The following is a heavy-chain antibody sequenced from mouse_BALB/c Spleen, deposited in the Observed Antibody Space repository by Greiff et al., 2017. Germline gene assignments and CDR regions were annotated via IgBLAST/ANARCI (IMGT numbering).Heavy chain of an antibody. D-gene: IGHD6-1*01. Sequence: VQLQQSGAELVRPGSSVKISCTASGYAFSSYWMNWVKQRPGQGLEWIGQIYPGDGDTNYNGKFKGKATLTADKSSSTAYMQLSSLTSEDSAVYFCARVQDSRRAMDYWGQGTSVTVSS. CDR2: IYPGDGDT. V-gene: IGHV1-80*01. CDR1: GYAFSSYW. CDR3: ARVQDSRRAMDY. J-gene: IGHJ4*01.